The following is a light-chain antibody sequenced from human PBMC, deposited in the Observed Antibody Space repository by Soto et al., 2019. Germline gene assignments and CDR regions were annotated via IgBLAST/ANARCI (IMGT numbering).Light chain of an antibody. Sequence: DIVLTQSQTTLSLSPGGRATLSCRASQSVSSYLAWYQQKPGQSPRLFIYDASNRATGIPARFSGGGSGTDFTLTISSLETQDFSIYYCQQRSNWPTLTFGGGTKVDIK. J-gene: IGKJ4*01. CDR2: DAS. CDR3: QQRSNWPTLT. V-gene: IGKV3-11*01. CDR1: QSVSSY.